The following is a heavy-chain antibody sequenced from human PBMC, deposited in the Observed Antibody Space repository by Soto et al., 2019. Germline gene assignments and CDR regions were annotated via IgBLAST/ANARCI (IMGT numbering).Heavy chain of an antibody. Sequence: SETLSLTCTVSGGSISSSSYYWGWIRQPPGKGLEWIGSIYYSGSTYYNPSLKSRVTISVDTSKNQFSLKLSSVTAADTAVYYCAREPGYYDSSGYYYGPELGGYDAFDIWGQGTMVTVSS. CDR1: GGSISSSSYY. J-gene: IGHJ3*02. CDR3: AREPGYYDSSGYYYGPELGGYDAFDI. D-gene: IGHD3-22*01. V-gene: IGHV4-39*02. CDR2: IYYSGST.